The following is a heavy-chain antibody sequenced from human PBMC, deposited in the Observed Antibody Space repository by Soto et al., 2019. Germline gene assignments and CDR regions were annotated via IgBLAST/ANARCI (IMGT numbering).Heavy chain of an antibody. CDR2: ISYDGSNK. V-gene: IGHV3-30-3*01. CDR1: GFTFSSYA. CDR3: ARAHAPPSGSYRSLDY. D-gene: IGHD1-26*01. Sequence: ESGGGVVQPGRSLRLSCAASGFTFSSYAMHWVRQAPGKGLEWVAVISYDGSNKYYADSVKGRFTISRDNSKNTLYLQMNSLRAEDTAVYYCARAHAPPSGSYRSLDYWGQGTLVTVSS. J-gene: IGHJ4*02.